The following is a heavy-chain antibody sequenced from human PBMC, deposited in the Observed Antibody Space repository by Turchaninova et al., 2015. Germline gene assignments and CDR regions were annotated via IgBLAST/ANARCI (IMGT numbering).Heavy chain of an antibody. Sequence: QVTLKESGPVLVKPTETLTLTCTVSGFSLSNARMGVSWVRQPPGKALEWLAHICSNDEKSYSTSLKSRLTIPKATSKSQVVLIMTNMDPVDTATYFCARIHYAVREGFDYWGQGTLVTVSS. CDR3: ARIHYAVREGFDY. D-gene: IGHD3-16*01. CDR2: ICSNDEK. CDR1: GFSLSNARMG. J-gene: IGHJ4*02. V-gene: IGHV2-26*01.